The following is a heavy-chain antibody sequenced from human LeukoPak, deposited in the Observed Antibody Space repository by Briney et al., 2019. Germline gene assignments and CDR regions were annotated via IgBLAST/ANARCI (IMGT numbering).Heavy chain of an antibody. CDR2: ISSSGGST. V-gene: IGHV3-23*01. D-gene: IGHD6-19*01. J-gene: IGHJ4*02. Sequence: GGSLRLSCAASGFTFSSYAMSWVRQAPGKGLEWVSAISSSGGSTYYADSVKGRFTISRDNSKNTLYPQMNSLRAEDTAVYYCAKRRIAVAALDYWGQGTLVTVSS. CDR3: AKRRIAVAALDY. CDR1: GFTFSSYA.